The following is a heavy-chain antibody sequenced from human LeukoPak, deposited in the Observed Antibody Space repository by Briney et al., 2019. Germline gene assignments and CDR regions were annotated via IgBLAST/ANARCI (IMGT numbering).Heavy chain of an antibody. J-gene: IGHJ4*02. Sequence: SETLSLTCSVSGHSVASGYYWAWIRQPPGKGLAWIGNFQHSGSTYNNPSLKSRVTISVDTSKNQLSLNLSSVTAADTAVYYCARVGFLATIQYLVDYWGQGTLVTVSS. CDR1: GHSVASGYY. V-gene: IGHV4-38-2*02. CDR3: ARVGFLATIQYLVDY. CDR2: FQHSGST. D-gene: IGHD5-24*01.